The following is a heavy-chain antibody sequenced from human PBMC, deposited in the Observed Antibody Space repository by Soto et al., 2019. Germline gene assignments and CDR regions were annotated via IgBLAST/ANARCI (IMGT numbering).Heavy chain of an antibody. CDR1: GYTFTSYY. Sequence: ASVKVSCKASGYTFTSYYMHWVRQAPGQGLEWMGWINPNSGGTNYAQKFQGWVTMTRDTSISTAYMELSRLRSDDTAVYYCARAAYDILTGYPSDYYGMDVWGQGTTVTVSS. CDR2: INPNSGGT. V-gene: IGHV1-2*04. D-gene: IGHD3-9*01. CDR3: ARAAYDILTGYPSDYYGMDV. J-gene: IGHJ6*02.